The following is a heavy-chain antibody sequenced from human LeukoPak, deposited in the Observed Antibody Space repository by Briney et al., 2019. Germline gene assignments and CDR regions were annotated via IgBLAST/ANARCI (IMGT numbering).Heavy chain of an antibody. CDR3: ARRAGAYSHPYDY. Sequence: GGSLRLSCTVSGFTVSSNSMSWVRQAPGKGLEWVSFIYSGTTHYSDSVKGRFTISRDNSKNTLYLQMNSLRAEDTAVYYCARRAGAYSHPYDYWGQGALVTVSS. CDR2: IYSGTT. V-gene: IGHV3-53*01. J-gene: IGHJ4*02. CDR1: GFTVSSNS. D-gene: IGHD4/OR15-4a*01.